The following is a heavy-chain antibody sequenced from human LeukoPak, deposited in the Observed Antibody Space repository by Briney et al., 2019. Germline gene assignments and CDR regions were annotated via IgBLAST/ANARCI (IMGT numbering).Heavy chain of an antibody. CDR2: ISAYNGNT. CDR1: GYTFTSYG. J-gene: IGHJ3*02. CDR3: AGPVGPLTGYSSSWYLGAFDI. Sequence: ASVKVSCKASGYTFTSYGISWVRQAPGQGLEWMGWISAYNGNTNYAQKLQGRVTMTTDTSTSTAYMELRSLRSDDTAVYYCAGPVGPLTGYSSSWYLGAFDIWGQGTMVTVSS. V-gene: IGHV1-18*01. D-gene: IGHD6-13*01.